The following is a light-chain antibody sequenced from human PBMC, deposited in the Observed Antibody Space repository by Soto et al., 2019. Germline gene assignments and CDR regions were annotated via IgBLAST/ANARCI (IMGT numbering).Light chain of an antibody. CDR1: SSDVGGYNY. V-gene: IGLV2-14*01. CDR2: DVS. CDR3: GSYTSSSTSVV. Sequence: QSALTQPASVSGSPGQSITISCTGTSSDVGGYNYVSWYQQHPGKAPKLMIFDVSNRPSGISNRFSGSKSGNTASLTISGLQAEDEADYHCGSYTSSSTSVVFGGGTKVTVL. J-gene: IGLJ2*01.